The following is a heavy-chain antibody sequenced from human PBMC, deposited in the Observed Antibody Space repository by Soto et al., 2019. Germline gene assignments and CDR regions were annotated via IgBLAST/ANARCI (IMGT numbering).Heavy chain of an antibody. CDR2: IHSDGTST. J-gene: IGHJ3*01. Sequence: EVQLVESWGGLVQPGESLRLSCAASGFTFDYYCMHWVRQAPGKGLVWVSRIHSDGTSTTYADSVKGRFTISRDNAKNTLSLQMNSLRAEDTAVYYCARGDRGAFDLWGQGTVVTVSS. D-gene: IGHD1-26*01. V-gene: IGHV3-74*01. CDR1: GFTFDYYC. CDR3: ARGDRGAFDL.